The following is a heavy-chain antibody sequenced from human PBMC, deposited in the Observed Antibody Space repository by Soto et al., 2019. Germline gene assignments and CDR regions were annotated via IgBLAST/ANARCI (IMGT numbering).Heavy chain of an antibody. D-gene: IGHD1-1*01. J-gene: IGHJ4*02. CDR3: ARDRGTTGKIDS. CDR2: ISSSSSYI. Sequence: EVQLVESGGGLVKPGGSLRLSCAASGFTFNIYSMNWVRQAPGKGLEWVSSISSSSSYIYYADSVKGRFTISRDNAKNSLYLQMNSLRAEDTAVYYCARDRGTTGKIDSWGQGTLVTVSS. V-gene: IGHV3-21*01. CDR1: GFTFNIYS.